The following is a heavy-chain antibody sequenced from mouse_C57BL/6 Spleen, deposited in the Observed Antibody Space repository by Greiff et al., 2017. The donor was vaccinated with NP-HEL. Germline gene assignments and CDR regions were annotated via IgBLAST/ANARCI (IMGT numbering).Heavy chain of an antibody. Sequence: VQLQQSGPELVKPGASVKISCKASGYAFSSSWMNWVKQRPGKGLEWIGRIYPGDGDTNYNGKFKGKATLTADKSSSTAYMQLSSLTSEDSAVYFCARSRTGPFAYWGQGTLVTVSA. J-gene: IGHJ3*01. V-gene: IGHV1-82*01. CDR3: ARSRTGPFAY. D-gene: IGHD4-1*01. CDR1: GYAFSSSW. CDR2: IYPGDGDT.